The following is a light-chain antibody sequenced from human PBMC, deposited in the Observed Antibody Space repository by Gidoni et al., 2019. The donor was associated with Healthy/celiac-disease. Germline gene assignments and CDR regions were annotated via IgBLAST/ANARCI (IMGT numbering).Light chain of an antibody. CDR1: KLGDKY. J-gene: IGLJ2*01. CDR2: QDS. CDR3: QAWDSSTALV. V-gene: IGLV3-1*01. Sequence: SYELTQPPSVSVSPGQTASITCSGDKLGDKYACWYQQKPGQSPVPVIYQDSKRPSGIPEPFSGSNSGNTATLTISGTQAMDEADYYCQAWDSSTALVFGGGTKLTVL.